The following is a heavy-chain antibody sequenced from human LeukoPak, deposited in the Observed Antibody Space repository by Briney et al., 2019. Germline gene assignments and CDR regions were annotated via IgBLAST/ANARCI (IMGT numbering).Heavy chain of an antibody. V-gene: IGHV4-34*01. CDR3: ARSYCSSTSFWFDP. CDR1: GGSFSGYY. J-gene: IGHJ5*02. Sequence: SETLSLTCAVYGGSFSGYYWSWIRQPPGKGLEWIGEINHSGSTNYNPSLKSRVTISVDTSKNQFSLKLSSVTAADTAVYYCARSYCSSTSFWFDPWGQGTLVTVSS. D-gene: IGHD2-2*01. CDR2: INHSGST.